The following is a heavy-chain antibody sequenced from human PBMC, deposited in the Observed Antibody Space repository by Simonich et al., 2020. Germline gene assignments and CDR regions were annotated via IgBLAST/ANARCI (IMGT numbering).Heavy chain of an antibody. CDR1: GFTFSSYA. CDR2: ISYDRSNK. CDR3: ARELSKNGEAAASYYFDY. D-gene: IGHD6-13*01. V-gene: IGHV3-30*07. Sequence: QVQLVESGGGVVQPGRSLRLSCAASGFTFSSYAMHWVRQAPGKVLECVAVISYDRSNKYYADSVKGRFTISRDNTKNTLYLQMNSLRAEDTAVYYCARELSKNGEAAASYYFDYWGQGTLVTVSS. J-gene: IGHJ4*02.